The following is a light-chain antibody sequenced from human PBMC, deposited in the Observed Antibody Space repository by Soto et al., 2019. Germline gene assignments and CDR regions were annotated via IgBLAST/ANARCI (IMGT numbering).Light chain of an antibody. Sequence: EIVMTQSPATLSVSPGEGATLSCRASQSVSSNLAWYQQKPGQAPRLLIYGASTRATGIPARFSGSGSGTDFTLTISRLQSEDFAVYYCQQHNIWLWTFGQGTKVEIK. CDR2: GAS. CDR3: QQHNIWLWT. CDR1: QSVSSN. V-gene: IGKV3-15*01. J-gene: IGKJ1*01.